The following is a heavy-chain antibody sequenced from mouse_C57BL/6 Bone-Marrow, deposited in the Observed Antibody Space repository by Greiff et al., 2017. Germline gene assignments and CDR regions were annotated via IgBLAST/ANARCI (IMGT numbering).Heavy chain of an antibody. CDR3: TGVMDY. Sequence: VQLQESGAELVRPGASVTLSCKASGYTFTDYEMHWVKQTPVHGLEWIGAIDPETGGTAYNQKFKGKAILTADKSSSTAYMELRSLTSEDSAVCYCTGVMDYWGQGTSVTVSS. V-gene: IGHV1-15*01. CDR2: IDPETGGT. CDR1: GYTFTDYE. J-gene: IGHJ4*01.